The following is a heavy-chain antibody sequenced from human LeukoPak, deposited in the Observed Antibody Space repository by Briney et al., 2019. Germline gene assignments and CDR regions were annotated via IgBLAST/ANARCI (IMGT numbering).Heavy chain of an antibody. J-gene: IGHJ4*02. CDR1: GFTFSSYG. CDR3: AKEGLLWFGDPIDYYFDY. CDR2: ISGSGGST. Sequence: GGPLRLSCAASGFTFSSYGMSWVRQAPGKGLEWVSAISGSGGSTYYADSVKGRFTISRDNSKNTLYLQMNSLRAEDTAVYYCAKEGLLWFGDPIDYYFDYWGQGTLVTVSS. D-gene: IGHD3-10*01. V-gene: IGHV3-23*01.